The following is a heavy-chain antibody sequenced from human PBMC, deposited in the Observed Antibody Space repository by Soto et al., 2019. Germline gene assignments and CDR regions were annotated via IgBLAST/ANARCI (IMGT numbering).Heavy chain of an antibody. CDR2: IWYDGSYK. CDR3: AKDEGRYTYGLRDC. Sequence: VQLLESGGDLVQPGGSLRLSCVASGITFGSRAMSWVRQAPGEGLEWVAVIWYDGSYKYYADSVKGRFTISRDNSRTTLHLQMNSLRAEDTAVYYCAKDEGRYTYGLRDCWGQGTLVTVSS. D-gene: IGHD5-18*01. V-gene: IGHV3-33*06. J-gene: IGHJ4*02. CDR1: GITFGSRA.